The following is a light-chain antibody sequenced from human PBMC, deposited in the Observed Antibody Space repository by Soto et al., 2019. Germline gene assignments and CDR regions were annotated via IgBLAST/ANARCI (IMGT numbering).Light chain of an antibody. CDR1: SSNIGGNS. CDR2: DDN. J-gene: IGLJ1*01. V-gene: IGLV1-51*01. Sequence: SVLTHPPSLSASPGQNFTIACSGSSSNIGGNSVSWYQQLPGTAPKLLIYDDNKRPSGIPDRFSGSKSGTSATLGITGFKHGDEADYYCGSRHRSLSPYVFGTGTK. CDR3: GSRHRSLSPYV.